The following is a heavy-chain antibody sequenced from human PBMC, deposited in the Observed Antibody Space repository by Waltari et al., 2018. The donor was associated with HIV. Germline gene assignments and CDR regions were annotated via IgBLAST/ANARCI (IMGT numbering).Heavy chain of an antibody. D-gene: IGHD2-8*02. CDR2: ITYTGNT. J-gene: IGHJ3*01. Sequence: QMQLQESGPGLLKPSETLSLTCGVSGGSIGGYFWNWIRQPPGKGLEWMGSITYTGNTNFPPSLNSRVTISVVTSKNQFSFRLTSVTAAATAMFSCSRASVTGGTAVLRRSFDLLGQGTLVTVSS. CDR3: SRASVTGGTAVLRRSFDL. V-gene: IGHV4-59*01. CDR1: GGSIGGYF.